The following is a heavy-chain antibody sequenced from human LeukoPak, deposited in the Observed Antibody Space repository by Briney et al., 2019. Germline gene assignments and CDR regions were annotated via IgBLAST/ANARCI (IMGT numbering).Heavy chain of an antibody. Sequence: GGSLRLSCAASGFTLSSYAMSWVRQAPGKGLEWVSSISASGGSTNYADSVKGRFTIPRDNSKNTVYLQMNSLRAEDTAVYYCAKVMKGSERLTMVRGVIIKTAGLYYMDVWGKGTTVTVSS. CDR1: GFTLSSYA. D-gene: IGHD3-10*01. CDR3: AKVMKGSERLTMVRGVIIKTAGLYYMDV. CDR2: ISASGGST. V-gene: IGHV3-23*01. J-gene: IGHJ6*03.